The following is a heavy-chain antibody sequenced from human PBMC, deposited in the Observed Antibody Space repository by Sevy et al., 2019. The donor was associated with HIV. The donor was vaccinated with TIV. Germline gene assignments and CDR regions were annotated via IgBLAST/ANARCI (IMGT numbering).Heavy chain of an antibody. D-gene: IGHD3-22*01. J-gene: IGHJ4*02. V-gene: IGHV4-34*01. Sequence: SETLSLTCAVYGGSFSGYYWSWIRQPPGKGLEWIGEISHSGTVNYNPSLKSRVTISVDTSKDQFSLKLSSVTAADTAVYYCARGNIEITMMIVVFTGGIYSFDYWGQGTLVTVSS. CDR3: ARGNIEITMMIVVFTGGIYSFDY. CDR1: GGSFSGYY. CDR2: ISHSGTV.